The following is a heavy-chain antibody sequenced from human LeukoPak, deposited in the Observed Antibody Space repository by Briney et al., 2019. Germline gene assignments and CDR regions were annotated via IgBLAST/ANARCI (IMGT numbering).Heavy chain of an antibody. D-gene: IGHD1-1*01. CDR2: ISAYNGNT. Sequence: ASVKVSCKASGYTFTSYGISWVRQAPGQGLEWMGWISAYNGNTNYAQKFQGRVTMTRNTSISTAYMELSNLRSEDTAVYYCARGLGNDGIFDYWGQGTLVTVSS. V-gene: IGHV1-18*01. CDR3: ARGLGNDGIFDY. CDR1: GYTFTSYG. J-gene: IGHJ4*02.